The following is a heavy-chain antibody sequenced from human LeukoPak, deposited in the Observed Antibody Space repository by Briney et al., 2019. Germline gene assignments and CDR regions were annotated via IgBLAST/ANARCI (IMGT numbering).Heavy chain of an antibody. CDR1: GFTFSSYS. V-gene: IGHV3-21*01. J-gene: IGHJ6*02. CDR2: ISSSSSYI. CDR3: AREYSSSSNYYGMDV. D-gene: IGHD6-6*01. Sequence: GGSLRLSCAASGFTFSSYSMNWVRQAPGKGLEWVSSISSSSSYIYYADSVKGRFTISRDNAKNSLYLQMNSLRVEDTAVYYCAREYSSSSNYYGMDVWGQGTTVTVSS.